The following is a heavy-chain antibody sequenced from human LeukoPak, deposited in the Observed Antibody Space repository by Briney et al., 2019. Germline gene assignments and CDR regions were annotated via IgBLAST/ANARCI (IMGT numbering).Heavy chain of an antibody. V-gene: IGHV3-23*01. CDR1: GFTFSSYG. D-gene: IGHD3-10*01. Sequence: PGGSLRLSCAASGFTFSSYGMSWVRQAPGKGLEWVSSTSGSGGSTHYADSVKGRFTMSRDNSKNTLDLLMNSLRPEDTALYYRAKHYYNSGSYLGWFDPWGQGTLVTVPS. CDR2: TSGSGGST. J-gene: IGHJ5*02. CDR3: AKHYYNSGSYLGWFDP.